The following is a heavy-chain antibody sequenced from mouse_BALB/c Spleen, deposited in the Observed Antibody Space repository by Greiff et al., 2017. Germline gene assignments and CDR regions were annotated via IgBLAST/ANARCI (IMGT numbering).Heavy chain of an antibody. D-gene: IGHD2-4*01. Sequence: EVKLVESGGGLVQPGGSLRLSCATSGFTFTDYYMSWVRQPPGKALEWLGFIRNKANGYTTEYSASVKGRFTISRDNSQSILYLQMNTLRAEDSATYYCARGFRYYDPAWFAYWGQGTLVTVSA. CDR3: ARGFRYYDPAWFAY. V-gene: IGHV7-3*02. J-gene: IGHJ3*01. CDR1: GFTFTDYY. CDR2: IRNKANGYTT.